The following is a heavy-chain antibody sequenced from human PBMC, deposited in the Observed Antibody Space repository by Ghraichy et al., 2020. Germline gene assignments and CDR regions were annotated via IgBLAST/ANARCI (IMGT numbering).Heavy chain of an antibody. Sequence: GKSLNISCAASGFTFSRFGMHWVRQAPGKGLEWVAIIWYDGSKKYYADSVKGRFTISRDNSKNTLYLQMNSLRAEDTAVYYCARGYCTTSSCNDRPWFDPWGQGTLVTVSS. CDR3: ARGYCTTSSCNDRPWFDP. CDR2: IWYDGSKK. J-gene: IGHJ5*02. V-gene: IGHV3-33*01. D-gene: IGHD2-2*01. CDR1: GFTFSRFG.